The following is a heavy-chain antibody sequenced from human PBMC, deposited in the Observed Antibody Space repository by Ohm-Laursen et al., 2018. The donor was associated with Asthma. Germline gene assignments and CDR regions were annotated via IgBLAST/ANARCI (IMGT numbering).Heavy chain of an antibody. J-gene: IGHJ4*02. CDR3: ARDSPMGATRVLDY. V-gene: IGHV3-21*01. Sequence: SLRLSCAASGFTFSSYSMNWVRQAPGKGLEWVSSISSSSSYIYYADSVKGRFTISRDNAKRPLYLQMNSLRAEDTAVYYCARDSPMGATRVLDYWGQGTLVTVSS. D-gene: IGHD1-26*01. CDR2: ISSSSSYI. CDR1: GFTFSSYS.